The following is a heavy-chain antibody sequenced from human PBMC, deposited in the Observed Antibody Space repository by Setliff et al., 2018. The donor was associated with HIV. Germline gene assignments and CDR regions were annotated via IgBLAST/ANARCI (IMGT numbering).Heavy chain of an antibody. D-gene: IGHD5-12*01. J-gene: IGHJ4*02. Sequence: SETLSLTCGIYGGSFSDYYWSWIRQPPGKGLEWIGEIDHRGRPKYNPSLNSRVTMSVDTSKNQFSLRLNSVTAADTAVYYCASDISPDDGYNRLHYFDYWGQGTLVTVSS. CDR1: GGSFSDYY. V-gene: IGHV4-34*01. CDR2: IDHRGRP. CDR3: ASDISPDDGYNRLHYFDY.